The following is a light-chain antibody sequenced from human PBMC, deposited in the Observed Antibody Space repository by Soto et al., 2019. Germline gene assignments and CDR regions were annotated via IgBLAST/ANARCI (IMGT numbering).Light chain of an antibody. V-gene: IGKV3-15*01. CDR2: GAS. CDR1: QSISSE. CDR3: XXXXXXPPGGT. Sequence: EIVMTQSPATLSVSPGERATLSCRASQSISSELAWYQKKPGQAPRLLIYGASTRATGIPARFSGSGSGTEFTLTISSLQSEXXXXXXXXXXXXXPPGGTFGQGTKVEIK. J-gene: IGKJ1*01.